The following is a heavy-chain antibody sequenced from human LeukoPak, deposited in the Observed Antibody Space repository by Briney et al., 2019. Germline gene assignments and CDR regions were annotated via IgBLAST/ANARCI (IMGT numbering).Heavy chain of an antibody. CDR1: GFTVSSNY. V-gene: IGHV3-53*01. J-gene: IGHJ5*02. CDR3: ARGPLYYDFWSGPPPQFDP. Sequence: GGSLRLSCAASGFTVSSNYLSWVRQAPGKGLEWVSVIYSGGSTYYADSVKGRFTISRDNSKNTLYLLMNSLRAEDTAVYYCARGPLYYDFWSGPPPQFDPWGQGTLVTVSS. CDR2: IYSGGST. D-gene: IGHD3-3*01.